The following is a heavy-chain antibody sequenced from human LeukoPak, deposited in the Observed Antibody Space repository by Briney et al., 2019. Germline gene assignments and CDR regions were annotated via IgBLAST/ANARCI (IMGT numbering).Heavy chain of an antibody. D-gene: IGHD1-14*01. CDR1: GFAVGSKY. CDR3: ARNLGTLATGGVALDI. CDR2: IYTGGST. V-gene: IGHV3-66*01. J-gene: IGHJ3*02. Sequence: QAGGSLRLSCAASGFAVGSKYMSWVRQAPGKGLEWVSVIYTGGSTHYPDSVKGRFTISRDDSKNTVSLQMNSRRVEDTAMYYCARNLGTLATGGVALDIWGQGTMVTVAS.